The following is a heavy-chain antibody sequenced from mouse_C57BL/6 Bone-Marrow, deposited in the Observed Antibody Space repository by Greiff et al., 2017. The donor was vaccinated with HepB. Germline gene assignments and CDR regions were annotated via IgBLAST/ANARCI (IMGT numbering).Heavy chain of an antibody. CDR1: EYEFPSHD. CDR3: ARLMVTTAWFAY. Sequence: VQLKESGGGLVQPGESLKLSCESNEYEFPSHDMSWVRKTPEKRLELVAAINSDGGSTYYPDTMERRFISSRDNTKKTLYLQMFSLRSEDTALYYCARLMVTTAWFAYWGQGTLVTVSA. V-gene: IGHV5-2*01. CDR2: INSDGGST. D-gene: IGHD2-3*01. J-gene: IGHJ3*01.